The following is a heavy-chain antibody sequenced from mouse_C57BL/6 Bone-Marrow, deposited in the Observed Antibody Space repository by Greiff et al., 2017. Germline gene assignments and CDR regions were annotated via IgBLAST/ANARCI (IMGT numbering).Heavy chain of an antibody. V-gene: IGHV1-64*01. CDR3: ERGGIYYGNSYARAY. J-gene: IGHJ4*01. Sequence: QVQLQQSGAELVKPGASVKLSCKASGYTFTSYWMHWVKQRPGQGLEWIGMIHPNSGSTNYNEKFKSKATLTVDKSSSTSYMQLSSLTSEDSAVYYVERGGIYYGNSYARAYWGQGTLVTVSA. CDR1: GYTFTSYW. CDR2: IHPNSGST. D-gene: IGHD2-1*01.